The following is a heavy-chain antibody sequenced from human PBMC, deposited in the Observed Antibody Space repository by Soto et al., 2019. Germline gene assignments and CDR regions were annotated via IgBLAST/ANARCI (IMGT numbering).Heavy chain of an antibody. CDR3: AKDSGYDSSYFDY. Sequence: QVQLVESGGGVVQPGRSLRLSCAASGFTFSSYGMHWVRQAPGKGLEWVAVISYDGSNTYYADSVKGRFTISRDNSKNTLYLQMNSLRAEDTAVYYCAKDSGYDSSYFDYWGQGTLVTVSS. CDR1: GFTFSSYG. D-gene: IGHD5-12*01. CDR2: ISYDGSNT. V-gene: IGHV3-30*18. J-gene: IGHJ4*02.